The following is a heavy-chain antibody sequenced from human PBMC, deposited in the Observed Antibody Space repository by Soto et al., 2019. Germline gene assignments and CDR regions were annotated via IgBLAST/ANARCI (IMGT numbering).Heavy chain of an antibody. Sequence: GGSLRLSCAASGFTLSSYDMHWVRQAPGRGLEWVSVIGTAGDTSYRGSVKGRFTISREKANNSLYLQMNSLLAGDTAVYYCASGFGSFYYMDVWGKGTTVTVSS. CDR3: ASGFGSFYYMDV. V-gene: IGHV3-13*01. CDR1: GFTLSSYD. D-gene: IGHD3-10*01. CDR2: IGTAGDT. J-gene: IGHJ6*03.